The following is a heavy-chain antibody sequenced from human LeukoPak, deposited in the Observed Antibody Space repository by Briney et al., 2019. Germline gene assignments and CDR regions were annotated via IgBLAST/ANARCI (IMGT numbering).Heavy chain of an antibody. V-gene: IGHV4-59*01. CDR3: ARALMEWLLGVPDAFDM. Sequence: KPSETLSLTCTVSGGSISSYYWSWIRQPPGKGLEWIGYTHYSGTTSYNPSLKSRVTISVDTSKNQFSLKLSSVTAADTAVYYCARALMEWLLGVPDAFDMWGQGTMVTVSS. CDR2: THYSGTT. CDR1: GGSISSYY. D-gene: IGHD3-3*01. J-gene: IGHJ3*02.